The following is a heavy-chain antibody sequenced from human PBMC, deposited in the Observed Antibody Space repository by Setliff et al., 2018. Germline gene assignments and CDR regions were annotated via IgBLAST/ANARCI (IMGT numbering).Heavy chain of an antibody. CDR2: VSPIDDGKP. Sequence: ASVKVSCKASGYSFTSYDINWVRLAAGQGLEWMGWVSPIDDGKPGYAQKFQGRVTITWVTSISTAYMELASLRSEDTAVYFCARALGGISAAGNNWLDSWGQGTLVTVSS. D-gene: IGHD6-13*01. V-gene: IGHV1-8*01. J-gene: IGHJ5*01. CDR3: ARALGGISAAGNNWLDS. CDR1: GYSFTSYD.